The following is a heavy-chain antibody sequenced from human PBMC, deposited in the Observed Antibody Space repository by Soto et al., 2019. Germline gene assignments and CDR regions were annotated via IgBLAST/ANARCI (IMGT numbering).Heavy chain of an antibody. CDR2: IGTAGDT. D-gene: IGHD2-8*01. J-gene: IGHJ6*02. CDR1: GFTFSSYW. CDR3: ARGYCTNGICWGGYYGMDV. V-gene: IGHV3-13*01. Sequence: GGSLRLSCAASGFTFSSYWMHWVLQATGKGLEWVSAIGTAGDTYYPGSVKGRFTISRENAKNSLYLQMNSLRAGDTAVYYCARGYCTNGICWGGYYGMDVWGQGTTVTVSS.